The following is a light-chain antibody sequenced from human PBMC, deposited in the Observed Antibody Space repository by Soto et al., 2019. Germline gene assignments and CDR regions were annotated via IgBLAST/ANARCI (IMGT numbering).Light chain of an antibody. V-gene: IGLV1-47*02. CDR1: GSNIGSNS. Sequence: QSVLTQPPSASGTPGQRVTISCSGSGSNIGSNSVYWYQQLSGTAPRLLIYNNDQWPSGVPDRFSGSKSGTSASLAISGLRSEDEADYYCAAWDDSLSGWVFGGGTKLTVL. CDR2: NND. J-gene: IGLJ3*02. CDR3: AAWDDSLSGWV.